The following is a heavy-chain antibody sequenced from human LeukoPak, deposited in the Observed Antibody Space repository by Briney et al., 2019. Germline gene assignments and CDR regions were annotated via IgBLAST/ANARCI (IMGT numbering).Heavy chain of an antibody. D-gene: IGHD3-22*01. CDR2: IYYSGST. CDR3: ARAVKYYYDRSDEYFDY. J-gene: IGHJ4*02. CDR1: GGSISSYY. Sequence: SETLSLTCTVSGGSISSYYWSWIRQPPGKGLEWIGYIYYSGSTNYNPSLKSRVTISVDTSKNQSSLKLSSVTAADTAVYYCARAVKYYYDRSDEYFDYWGQGTLVTVSS. V-gene: IGHV4-59*08.